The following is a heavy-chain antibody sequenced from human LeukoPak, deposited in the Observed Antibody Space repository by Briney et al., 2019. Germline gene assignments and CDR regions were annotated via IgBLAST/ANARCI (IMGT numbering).Heavy chain of an antibody. CDR1: GDSLYDYY. V-gene: IGHV4-34*01. Sequence: PSETLSLNCTLCGDSLYDYYWGWIRQPPGKGLEWVGDINHSGGTIYNPSLWSRLTLSIDTSKNKFYVQLNSVTAADTGVYFCSTVSDTLISFGGLIPYIDYWGQGAPVTVSS. CDR3: STVSDTLISFGGLIPYIDY. J-gene: IGHJ4*02. CDR2: INHSGGT. D-gene: IGHD3-3*01.